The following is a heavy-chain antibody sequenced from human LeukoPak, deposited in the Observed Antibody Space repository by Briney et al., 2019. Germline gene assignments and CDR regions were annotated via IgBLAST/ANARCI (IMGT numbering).Heavy chain of an antibody. CDR3: ARGIAAAGLFDY. CDR2: IYYSGST. V-gene: IGHV4-59*12. Sequence: SETLSLTCTVSGGSISSYYWSWIRQPPGKGLEWIGYIYYSGSTNYNPSLKSRVTISVDTSKNQFSLKLSSVTAADTAVYYCARGIAAAGLFDYWGQGTLVTVSS. J-gene: IGHJ4*02. D-gene: IGHD6-13*01. CDR1: GGSISSYY.